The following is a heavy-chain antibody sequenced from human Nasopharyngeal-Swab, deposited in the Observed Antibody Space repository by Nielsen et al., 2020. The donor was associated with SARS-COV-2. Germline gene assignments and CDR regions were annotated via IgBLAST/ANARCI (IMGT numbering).Heavy chain of an antibody. D-gene: IGHD3-10*01. CDR1: GFTFGTPA. V-gene: IGHV3-23*01. Sequence: GGSLRLSCVGSGFTFGTPAMTWVRQAPGKGLEWVSSVSESGDVTYYADSVKGRFTISRDNSKNTLYLQMNSLSAEDTAVYYCAMGSSGTTGESYWGQGALVTVSS. CDR2: VSESGDVT. CDR3: AMGSSGTTGESY. J-gene: IGHJ4*02.